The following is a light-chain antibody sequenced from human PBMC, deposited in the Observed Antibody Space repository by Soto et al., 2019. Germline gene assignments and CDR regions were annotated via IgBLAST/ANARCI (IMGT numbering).Light chain of an antibody. J-gene: IGKJ2*01. CDR2: AAS. CDR1: QSISSY. CDR3: QQSYSTPRGT. V-gene: IGKV1-39*01. Sequence: DIQMTQSPSSLSASVGDRVTITCRASQSISSYLYWYQQKPGKAPKLLIYAASSLQSGVPSRFSGSGSGTDFTLTISSLQPEDFATYYCQQSYSTPRGTFGQGTKLEIK.